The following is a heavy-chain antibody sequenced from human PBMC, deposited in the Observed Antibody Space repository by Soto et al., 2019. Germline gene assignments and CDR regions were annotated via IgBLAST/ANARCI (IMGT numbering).Heavy chain of an antibody. V-gene: IGHV3-23*01. CDR2: ISDSGGST. Sequence: EVYLLDSGGGLVQPGGSLRVSCVASRFTFDNYVMSWVRQATGKGLEWVSSISDSGGSTYYADSVKGRFTISRDNSKNTLHLQMNSLRAEDTAVYYCTKGWLDYWGQGTLVTVSS. D-gene: IGHD2-15*01. J-gene: IGHJ4*02. CDR1: RFTFDNYV. CDR3: TKGWLDY.